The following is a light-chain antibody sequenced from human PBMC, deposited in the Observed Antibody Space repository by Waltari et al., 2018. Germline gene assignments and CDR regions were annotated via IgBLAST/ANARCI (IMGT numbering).Light chain of an antibody. CDR1: SSNIGNNY. CDR2: AND. Sequence: QSELTQPPSASGTPGQRVTISCSGSSSNIGNNYVYWHQQLPGTAPKLLISANDQRPSGVPDRFSGSKSGTSASLAISGLRSEDEADYYCAAWDDSLGVWTFGGGTKLTVL. J-gene: IGLJ2*01. V-gene: IGLV1-47*01. CDR3: AAWDDSLGVWT.